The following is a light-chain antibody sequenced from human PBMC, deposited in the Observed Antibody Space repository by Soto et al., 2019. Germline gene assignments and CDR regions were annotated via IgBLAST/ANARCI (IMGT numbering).Light chain of an antibody. Sequence: ENVVTQSPGTLSLSPGERATLSCRASQTVSSYLTRYQQRPGQAPRLLISGASRRATGIPDRFSGSGSGTDFTLTISRLEPEDFALYYCQQYGTSPITFGQGTRLEIK. V-gene: IGKV3-20*01. J-gene: IGKJ5*01. CDR3: QQYGTSPIT. CDR2: GAS. CDR1: QTVSSY.